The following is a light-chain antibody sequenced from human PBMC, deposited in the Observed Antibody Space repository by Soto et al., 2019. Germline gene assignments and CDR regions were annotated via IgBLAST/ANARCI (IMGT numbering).Light chain of an antibody. CDR3: QQYGGSPIT. J-gene: IGKJ5*01. Sequence: ENGLKQSPGTLSLSPGGRATLSCRASQSVSSSYLAWYQQRPGQSPRLLISGASMRASGVPVRFIGSGSGTDFTLTITRLEPEDFAVYYCQQYGGSPITFGLGTRLEI. CDR1: QSVSSSY. CDR2: GAS. V-gene: IGKV3-20*01.